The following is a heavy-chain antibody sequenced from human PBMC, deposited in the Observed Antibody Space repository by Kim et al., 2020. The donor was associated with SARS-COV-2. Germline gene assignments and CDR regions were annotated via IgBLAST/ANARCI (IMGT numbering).Heavy chain of an antibody. CDR2: INHSGST. Sequence: SETLSLTCAVYGGSFSGYYWSWILQPPGKGLEWIGEINHSGSTNYNPSLKSRVTISVDTSKNQFSLKLSSVTAADTAVYYCASRARSFYIYYYGMDVWGQGTTVTVSS. D-gene: IGHD3-10*01. CDR3: ASRARSFYIYYYGMDV. J-gene: IGHJ6*02. CDR1: GGSFSGYY. V-gene: IGHV4-34*01.